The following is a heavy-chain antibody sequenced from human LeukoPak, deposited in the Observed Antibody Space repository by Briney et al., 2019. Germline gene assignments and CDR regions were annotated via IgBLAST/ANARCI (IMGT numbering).Heavy chain of an antibody. V-gene: IGHV4-30-2*01. CDR2: IYHSGST. CDR3: AWAGREAAAALFDN. Sequence: SETLSLTCTVSGGSISSGDYYWSWIRQPPGKGLEWIGNIYHSGSTYYNSSLKSRLTMSIDKSKSQFSLRLTSVTAADSAVYYCAWAGREAAAALFDNWGQGTLVTVSS. J-gene: IGHJ4*02. CDR1: GGSISSGDYY. D-gene: IGHD6-13*01.